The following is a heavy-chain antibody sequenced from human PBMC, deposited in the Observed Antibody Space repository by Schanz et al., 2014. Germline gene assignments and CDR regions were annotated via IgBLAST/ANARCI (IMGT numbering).Heavy chain of an antibody. CDR2: ISEDGSEK. D-gene: IGHD5-18*01. CDR3: AREEGYGYGPGAFDI. V-gene: IGHV3-7*01. J-gene: IGHJ3*02. Sequence: EVQVVESGGGLVQPGGSLRLSCAASGFSFVDAWMSWVRQAPGRGLEWVATISEDGSEKNYGDSVKGRFAVSRDNSKNTLSLQMNSLRAEDTAVYYCAREEGYGYGPGAFDIWGQGTMVTVSS. CDR1: GFSFVDAW.